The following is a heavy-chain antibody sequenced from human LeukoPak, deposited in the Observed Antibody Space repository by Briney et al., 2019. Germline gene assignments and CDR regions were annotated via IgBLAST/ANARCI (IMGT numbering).Heavy chain of an antibody. CDR1: GFTFSSYA. CDR2: ISGSVART. J-gene: IGHJ4*02. D-gene: IGHD3-9*01. CDR3: AKHELGAPRYFDWLLPTFDF. V-gene: IGHV3-23*01. Sequence: GVSLRLSCAASGFTFSSYAVSWVRQAPGKGLEWVSGISGSVARTNYADSVKGRFTISRDNSKNTLYLQMNSLRAEDTAVYYCAKHELGAPRYFDWLLPTFDFWGQGTLVTVSS.